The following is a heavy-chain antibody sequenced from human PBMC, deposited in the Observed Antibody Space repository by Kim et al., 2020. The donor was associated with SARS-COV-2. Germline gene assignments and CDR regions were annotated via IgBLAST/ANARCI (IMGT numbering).Heavy chain of an antibody. CDR2: IYYSGST. CDR3: ARVRVSFDY. D-gene: IGHD2-21*01. J-gene: IGHJ4*02. V-gene: IGHV4-61*01. CDR1: GGSVSSGSYY. Sequence: SETLSLTYTVSGGSVSSGSYYWSWIRQPPGKGLEWIGYIYYSGSTNYNPSLKSRVTISVDTSKNQFSLKLSSVTAADTAVYYCARVRVSFDYWGQGTLVT.